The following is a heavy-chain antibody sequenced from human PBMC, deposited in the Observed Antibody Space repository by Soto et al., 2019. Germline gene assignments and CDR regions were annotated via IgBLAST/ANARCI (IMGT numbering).Heavy chain of an antibody. CDR1: GGSISSGGYY. Sequence: PSETLSLTCTVSGGSISSGGYYWSWIRQHPGKGLEWIGYIYYSGSTYYNPSLKSRVTISVDTSKNQFSLKLSSVTAADTAVYYCARAPQPLWFGESPTMDVSGQGTTVTFSS. V-gene: IGHV4-31*03. D-gene: IGHD3-10*01. CDR2: IYYSGST. J-gene: IGHJ6*02. CDR3: ARAPQPLWFGESPTMDV.